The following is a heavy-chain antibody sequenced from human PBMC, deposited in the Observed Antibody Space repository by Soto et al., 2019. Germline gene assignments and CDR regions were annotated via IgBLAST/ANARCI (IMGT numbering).Heavy chain of an antibody. V-gene: IGHV3-30*18. J-gene: IGHJ3*02. D-gene: IGHD6-13*01. CDR1: GFTFSSYG. CDR2: ISYDGSNK. Sequence: QVQLVESGGGVVQPGRSLRLSCAASGFTFSSYGMHWVRQAPGKGLEWGAVISYDGSNKYYADSVKGRFTISRDNSKNTLYLQMNSLRAEDTAVYYCAKDMTYSSSWPPVYDAFDIWGQGTMVTVSS. CDR3: AKDMTYSSSWPPVYDAFDI.